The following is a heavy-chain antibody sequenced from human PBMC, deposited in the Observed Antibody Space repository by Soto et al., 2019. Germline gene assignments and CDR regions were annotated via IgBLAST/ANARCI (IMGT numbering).Heavy chain of an antibody. Sequence: PSETLSLTCTVSGGSISSHYWSWIRQPPGKGLEWIGYIYYSVSTNYNPSLKSRVTISVDTSKNQFSLKLSSVTAADTAVYYCASLRAPFDYWGQGTLVTVSS. J-gene: IGHJ4*02. CDR3: ASLRAPFDY. V-gene: IGHV4-59*11. CDR2: IYYSVST. CDR1: GGSISSHY.